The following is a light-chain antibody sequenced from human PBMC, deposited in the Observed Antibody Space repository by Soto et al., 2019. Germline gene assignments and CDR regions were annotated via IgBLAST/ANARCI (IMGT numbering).Light chain of an antibody. CDR2: EVS. CDR1: SSDVGGYDY. J-gene: IGLJ1*01. Sequence: QSALTQPASVSGSPGQSITISRTGTSSDVGGYDYVSWYQQHPGKAPKLISYEVSNRPSGISNRFSGSKSGNTASLTISGLQAEDEADYYCTSYTSSSARVFGTGTKVTVL. V-gene: IGLV2-14*01. CDR3: TSYTSSSARV.